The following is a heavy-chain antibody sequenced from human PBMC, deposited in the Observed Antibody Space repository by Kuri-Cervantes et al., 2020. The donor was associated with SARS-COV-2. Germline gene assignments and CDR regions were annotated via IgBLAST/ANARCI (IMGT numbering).Heavy chain of an antibody. CDR2: IYYSGST. Sequence: SETLSLTCTVSGGSISSSSYYWGWIRQPPGKGLEWIGSIYYSGSTYYNPSLKSRVTISVDTSKNQFSLKLSSVTAADTAVYYCARSPDLRWFDPWGQGTLVTVSS. CDR3: ARSPDLRWFDP. J-gene: IGHJ5*02. D-gene: IGHD3-3*01. V-gene: IGHV4-39*07. CDR1: GGSISSSSYY.